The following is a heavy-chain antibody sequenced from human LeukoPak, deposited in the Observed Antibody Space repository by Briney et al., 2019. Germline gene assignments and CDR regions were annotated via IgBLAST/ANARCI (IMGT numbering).Heavy chain of an antibody. J-gene: IGHJ4*02. CDR2: INHSGST. CDR3: ARQGYGDYGYFDY. D-gene: IGHD4-17*01. CDR1: GGSFSGYY. Sequence: KSSETLSLTCAVYGGSFSGYYWSWIRQPPGKGLEWIGEINHSGSTNYNPSLKSRVTISVDTSKNQFSLKLSSVTAADTAVYYCARQGYGDYGYFDYWGQGTLVTVSS. V-gene: IGHV4-34*01.